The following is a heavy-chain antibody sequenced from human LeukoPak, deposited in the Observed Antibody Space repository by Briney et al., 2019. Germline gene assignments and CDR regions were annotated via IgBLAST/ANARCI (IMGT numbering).Heavy chain of an antibody. CDR2: INPNSGGA. Sequence: ASVKVSCKASGYAFTGYYMHWVRQAPGRGLEWMGWINPNSGGANYAQKFQGRVTMIRDTSISTAYMELSRLRSDDTAVYYCARDWAAVAGTDYWGQGTLVTVSS. CDR3: ARDWAAVAGTDY. CDR1: GYAFTGYY. V-gene: IGHV1-2*02. J-gene: IGHJ4*02. D-gene: IGHD6-19*01.